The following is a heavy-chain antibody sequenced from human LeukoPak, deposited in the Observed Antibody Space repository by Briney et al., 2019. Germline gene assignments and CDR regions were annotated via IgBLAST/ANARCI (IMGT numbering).Heavy chain of an antibody. D-gene: IGHD6-13*01. V-gene: IGHV1-18*01. Sequence: ASVKVSCKASGYTFTSYGISWVRQAPGQGREWMGWISAYNGNTNYAQKLQGRVTMTTDTSTSTAYMELRSLRSDDTAVYYCAREGLGYSSSWYLSYYGMDVWGQGTTVTVSS. CDR1: GYTFTSYG. CDR3: AREGLGYSSSWYLSYYGMDV. CDR2: ISAYNGNT. J-gene: IGHJ6*02.